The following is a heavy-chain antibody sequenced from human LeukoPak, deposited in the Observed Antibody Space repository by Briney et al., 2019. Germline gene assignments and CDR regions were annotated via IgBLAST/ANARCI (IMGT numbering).Heavy chain of an antibody. Sequence: GGSLGLSCAASGFTFRNYVIHWVRQAPGKGLEWVAVTSSDLNVKLYADSVKGRFTISRDNSKNTLYLQMNSLRAEDTAVYYCLRDSRGALDYWGQGTLVTVSS. CDR2: TSSDLNVK. J-gene: IGHJ4*02. D-gene: IGHD1-26*01. CDR3: LRDSRGALDY. CDR1: GFTFRNYV. V-gene: IGHV3-30-3*01.